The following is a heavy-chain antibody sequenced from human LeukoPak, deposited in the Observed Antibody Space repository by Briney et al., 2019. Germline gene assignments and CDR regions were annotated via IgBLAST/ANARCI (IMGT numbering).Heavy chain of an antibody. V-gene: IGHV1-46*01. CDR1: GYTFTSHY. CDR2: INPSGGST. D-gene: IGHD6-13*01. J-gene: IGHJ4*02. Sequence: ASVKVSCKASGYTFTSHYMHWVRQAPGQGLEWMGIINPSGGSTSYAQKSQGRVTMTRDTSTSTVYMELSSLRSEDTAVYYCARTYSSSYYFDYWGQGTLVTVSS. CDR3: ARTYSSSYYFDY.